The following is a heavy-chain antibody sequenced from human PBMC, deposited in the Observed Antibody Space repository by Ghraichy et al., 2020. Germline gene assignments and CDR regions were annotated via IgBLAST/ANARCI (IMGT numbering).Heavy chain of an antibody. Sequence: SETLSLTCTVSGGSVSSGSYYWSWIRQPPGKGLEWIGYIYYSGSTNYNPSLKSRVTISVDTSKNQFSLKLSSVTAADTAVYYCARLVPSSWSDYYYYYMDVWGKGTTVTVSS. CDR3: ARLVPSSWSDYYYYYMDV. CDR2: IYYSGST. D-gene: IGHD6-13*01. V-gene: IGHV4-61*01. CDR1: GGSVSSGSYY. J-gene: IGHJ6*03.